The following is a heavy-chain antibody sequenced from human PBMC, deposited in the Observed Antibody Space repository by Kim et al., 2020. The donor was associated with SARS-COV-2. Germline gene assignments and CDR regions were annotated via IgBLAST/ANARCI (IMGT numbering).Heavy chain of an antibody. CDR1: GGTFSSHT. V-gene: IGHV1-69*04. Sequence: SVKVSCKASGGTFSSHTISWVRQAPGQGLEWMGRIIPILGIANYAQKFQGRVTITADKSTSTAYMELSSLRSEDTAVYYCARDGICSGGSCYWDYWGQGTLVTVSS. J-gene: IGHJ4*02. CDR2: IIPILGIA. CDR3: ARDGICSGGSCYWDY. D-gene: IGHD2-15*01.